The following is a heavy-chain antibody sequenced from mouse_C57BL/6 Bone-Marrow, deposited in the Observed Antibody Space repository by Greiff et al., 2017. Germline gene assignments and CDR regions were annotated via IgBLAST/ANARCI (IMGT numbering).Heavy chain of an antibody. Sequence: VQLQQSGAELMKPGASVKLSCKATGYTFTGYWIEWVKQRPGHGLEWIGEIFPGSGSTNYNEKFQGKATFTDDTSSNTAYMQLSSLTTGDSSIYYCARIYYDYDGTFAYWGQGTLVTVSA. V-gene: IGHV1-9*01. CDR1: GYTFTGYW. J-gene: IGHJ3*01. CDR3: ARIYYDYDGTFAY. D-gene: IGHD2-4*01. CDR2: IFPGSGST.